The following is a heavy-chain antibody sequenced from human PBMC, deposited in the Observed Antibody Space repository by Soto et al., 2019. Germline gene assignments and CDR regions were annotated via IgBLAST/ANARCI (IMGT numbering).Heavy chain of an antibody. D-gene: IGHD1-7*01. CDR3: ARGRPYNWNYFALDDYYYYMDV. Sequence: PGGSLRLSCAASGFTFSSYGMHWVCQAPGKGLEWVAVIWYDGSNKYYADSVKGRFTISRDNSKNTLYLQMNSLRAEDTAVYYCARGRPYNWNYFALDDYYYYMDVWGKGTTVTVSS. CDR2: IWYDGSNK. J-gene: IGHJ6*03. V-gene: IGHV3-33*01. CDR1: GFTFSSYG.